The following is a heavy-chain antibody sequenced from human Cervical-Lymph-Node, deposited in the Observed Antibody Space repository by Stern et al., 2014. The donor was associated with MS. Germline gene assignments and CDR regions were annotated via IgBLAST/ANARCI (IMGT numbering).Heavy chain of an antibody. CDR3: ARDDGNY. CDR2: IFGGGNP. CDR1: GLSVSDTY. V-gene: IGHV3-53*01. J-gene: IGHJ4*02. Sequence: EVQLVESGGGLIQPGGSLRLSCAASGLSVSDTYMSWVRQAPGKGLEWVSVIFGGGNPYYADSVRGRFTLSRDNSKNMLYLQMNSLGVEDTAVYYCARDDGNYWGQGTLVTVSS.